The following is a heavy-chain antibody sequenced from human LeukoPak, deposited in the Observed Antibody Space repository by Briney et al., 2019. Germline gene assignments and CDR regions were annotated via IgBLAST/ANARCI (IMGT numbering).Heavy chain of an antibody. CDR2: IYSGGST. D-gene: IGHD5-18*01. CDR1: GGSFSGYY. V-gene: IGHV3-66*01. Sequence: PSETLSLTCAVYGGSFSGYYMSWVRQAPGKGLEWVSVIYSGGSTYYADSVKGRFTISRDNSKNTLYLRMNSLRAEDTAVYYCARSGYSYGYLGYFDYWGQGTLVTVSS. J-gene: IGHJ4*02. CDR3: ARSGYSYGYLGYFDY.